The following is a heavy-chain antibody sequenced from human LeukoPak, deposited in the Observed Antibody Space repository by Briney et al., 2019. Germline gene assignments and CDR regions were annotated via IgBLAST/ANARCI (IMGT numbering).Heavy chain of an antibody. CDR3: AREGIAVAGLDY. J-gene: IGHJ4*02. Sequence: GASVKVSCKASGYTFTSYDINWVRQATGQGLEWMGWMNPNSGNTGYAQKFQGRVTMTRNTSISTAYMELSSLRSEDTAVYYCAREGIAVAGLDYWGQGTLVTVSP. V-gene: IGHV1-8*01. CDR2: MNPNSGNT. D-gene: IGHD6-19*01. CDR1: GYTFTSYD.